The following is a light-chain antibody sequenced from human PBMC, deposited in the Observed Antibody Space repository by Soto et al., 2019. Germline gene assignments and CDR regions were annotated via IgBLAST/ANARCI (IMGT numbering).Light chain of an antibody. CDR3: SSYTSSSTLV. V-gene: IGLV2-14*01. CDR2: EVT. CDR1: SSDIGVYNY. J-gene: IGLJ3*02. Sequence: QSALTQPASVSGSLGQSITISCTGSSSDIGVYNYVSWYQQHPGKAPKLMIYEVTNRPSGVSNRFSGSKTGNTASLTISGLPAEDEGEYHCSSYTSSSTLVFGGGTQVTVL.